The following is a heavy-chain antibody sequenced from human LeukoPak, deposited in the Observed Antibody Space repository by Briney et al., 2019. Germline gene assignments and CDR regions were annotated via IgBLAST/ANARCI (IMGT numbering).Heavy chain of an antibody. CDR2: ISSSSSTI. CDR3: ARDYYGSAHGAFDI. V-gene: IGHV3-48*04. Sequence: PGGSLRLSCTVSGFTFSSYSMNWVRQAPGKGLEWVSYISSSSSTIYYADSVKGRFTISRDNAKNSLYLQMNSLRAEDTAVYYCARDYYGSAHGAFDIWGQGTMVTVSS. D-gene: IGHD3-10*01. J-gene: IGHJ3*02. CDR1: GFTFSSYS.